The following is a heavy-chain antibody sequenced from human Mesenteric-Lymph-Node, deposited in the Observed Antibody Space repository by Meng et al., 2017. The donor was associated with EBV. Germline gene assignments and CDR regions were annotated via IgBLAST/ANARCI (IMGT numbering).Heavy chain of an antibody. CDR3: ARGPFCSGDPCYSQYFDY. D-gene: IGHD2-15*01. Sequence: EAGVEVTNPGASVTVSCKASGYTFTSYGIRWVRQAPGQGVEWMGWISAYNGKTIYAQRLQGRVTMTTDTSKNTAYMELRSLRSDDTALYYCARGPFCSGDPCYSQYFDYWGQGTLVTVSS. CDR1: GYTFTSYG. J-gene: IGHJ4*02. V-gene: IGHV1-18*01. CDR2: ISAYNGKT.